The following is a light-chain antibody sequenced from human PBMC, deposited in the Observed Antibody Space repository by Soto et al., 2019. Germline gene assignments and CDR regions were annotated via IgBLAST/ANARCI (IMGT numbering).Light chain of an antibody. J-gene: IGLJ3*02. Sequence: QSVLTQPASVSGSPGQSITISCTGTSSDIGGFDFVSWYQQHPGTVPKLMIFDVTDRPSGVSDRFSASKSGNTASLTISGLQPEDEADYYCSSYRRGDTEVVFGGGTKVTVL. CDR3: SSYRRGDTEVV. CDR1: SSDIGGFDF. CDR2: DVT. V-gene: IGLV2-14*03.